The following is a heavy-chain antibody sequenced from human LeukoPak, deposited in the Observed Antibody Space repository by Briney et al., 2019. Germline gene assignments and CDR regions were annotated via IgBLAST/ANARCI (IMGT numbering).Heavy chain of an antibody. CDR3: ARGGTSGWRTPNDDY. V-gene: IGHV1-18*01. D-gene: IGHD6-19*01. Sequence: ASVKASCKASGYTFTTYGISWVRQAPGQRLEGRGWSSPYDGNTTYATQLRGRVTMTTDTSTSTAYMELRSLRSDDTAVYYCARGGTSGWRTPNDDYWGQGTLVTVSS. J-gene: IGHJ4*02. CDR1: GYTFTTYG. CDR2: SSPYDGNT.